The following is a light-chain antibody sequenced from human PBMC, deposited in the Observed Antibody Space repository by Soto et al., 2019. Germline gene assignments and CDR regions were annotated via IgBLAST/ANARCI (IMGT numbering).Light chain of an antibody. CDR3: QSCDNSLSGSYV. V-gene: IGLV1-40*01. CDR1: SSNIGAGYD. Sequence: QSVLTQPPSVSGAPGQRVTISCTGSSSNIGAGYDVHWYQQLPGTVPKLLIYGNSNRPSGVPDRFSGSKSGTSASLAITGLQAEDEADYYCQSCDNSLSGSYVFGTGTKLTVL. J-gene: IGLJ1*01. CDR2: GNS.